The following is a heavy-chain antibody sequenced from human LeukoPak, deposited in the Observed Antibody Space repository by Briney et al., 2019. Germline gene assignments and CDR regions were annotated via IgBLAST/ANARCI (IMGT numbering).Heavy chain of an antibody. J-gene: IGHJ6*03. CDR2: IYYSGSP. Sequence: PSETLSLTCTVSGGSISSSSYYWGWIRQPPGKGLEWIGGIYYSGSPYYNPSLKSRVTISVDTSKNQFSLKLSSVTAADTAVYYCARGSYSSSSNYYYYVDVWGKGTTVTVSS. D-gene: IGHD6-6*01. V-gene: IGHV4-39*07. CDR1: GGSISSSSYY. CDR3: ARGSYSSSSNYYYYVDV.